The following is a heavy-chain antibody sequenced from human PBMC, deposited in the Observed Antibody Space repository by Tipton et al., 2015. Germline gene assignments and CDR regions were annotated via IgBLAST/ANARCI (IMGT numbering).Heavy chain of an antibody. D-gene: IGHD1-26*01. CDR1: GFVFSDYA. Sequence: GSLRLSCAASGFVFSDYAMHWVRRAPGKRLEYVSSISNNGGSVSYADSVKGRFTVPRDSSKSILYLQMSSLRPEDTAVYFCVKDQTKSYSGNYYFDSWGQGTLVTVSS. J-gene: IGHJ4*02. CDR2: ISNNGGSV. V-gene: IGHV3-64D*06. CDR3: VKDQTKSYSGNYYFDS.